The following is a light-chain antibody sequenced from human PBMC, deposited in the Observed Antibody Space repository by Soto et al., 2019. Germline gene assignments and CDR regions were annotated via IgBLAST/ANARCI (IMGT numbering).Light chain of an antibody. Sequence: QSALTQPRSVSGSPGQSVAISCTGTSSDVGGYNYVSWYRQHPGKAPKLIIYDVSKRPSGVPDRFSGSKSGNTASLTISGLQAEDEADYYCCSYAGSYIVVIGGGTTLTVL. CDR1: SSDVGGYNY. CDR3: CSYAGSYIVV. J-gene: IGLJ2*01. V-gene: IGLV2-11*01. CDR2: DVS.